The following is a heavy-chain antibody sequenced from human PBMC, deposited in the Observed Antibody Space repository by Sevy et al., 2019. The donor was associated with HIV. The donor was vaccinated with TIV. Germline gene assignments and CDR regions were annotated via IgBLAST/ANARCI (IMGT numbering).Heavy chain of an antibody. V-gene: IGHV1-8*02. J-gene: IGHJ6*02. Sequence: ASVKVSCKASGDTFSTYVINWVRQAPGQGLEWMGWMSPKSGSTGFAQKFQGRLTMTRDKSINTAYMELSSLRSEDTAVYYCGSGGSGDVWNYGYYYYGMDVWGQGTTVTVSS. CDR2: MSPKSGST. CDR3: GSGGSGDVWNYGYYYYGMDV. D-gene: IGHD3-3*01. CDR1: GDTFSTYV.